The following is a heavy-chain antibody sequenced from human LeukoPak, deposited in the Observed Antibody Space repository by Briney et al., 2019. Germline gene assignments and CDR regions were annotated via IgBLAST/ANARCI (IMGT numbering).Heavy chain of an antibody. Sequence: PSETLSLTCTVSGYSISRGYHWGRVRQPPGKGLEWIASVHYSGSTYYNPSLKSRLTISADTSKNQFSLKLDSVTAADTAVYYCARVNFNPDYWGQGTLVTVSS. V-gene: IGHV4-38-2*02. J-gene: IGHJ4*02. CDR1: GYSISRGYH. CDR2: VHYSGST. CDR3: ARVNFNPDY. D-gene: IGHD1-14*01.